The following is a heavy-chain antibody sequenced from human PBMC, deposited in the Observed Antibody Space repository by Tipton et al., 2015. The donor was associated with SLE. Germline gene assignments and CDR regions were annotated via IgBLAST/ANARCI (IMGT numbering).Heavy chain of an antibody. CDR3: VAARGGTYTFDP. J-gene: IGHJ5*02. Sequence: QLVQSGAEVKKPGSSVKVSCKASGDTFKSYAFSWVRQAPGQGLEWMGGITPLLGIADYAQRFQGRMTISADKSTTTAYMDLGSLTSDDTAVYYCVAARGGTYTFDPWGQGTLVTVSS. D-gene: IGHD2-15*01. V-gene: IGHV1-69*09. CDR1: GDTFKSYA. CDR2: ITPLLGIA.